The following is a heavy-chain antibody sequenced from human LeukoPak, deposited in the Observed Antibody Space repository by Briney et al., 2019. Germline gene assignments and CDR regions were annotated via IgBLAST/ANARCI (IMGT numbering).Heavy chain of an antibody. CDR2: ISYDGSNK. J-gene: IGHJ6*02. CDR3: AREKGNYAPAGYYGTDV. Sequence: GGSLRLSCAASGFTFSSYAMHWVRQAPGKGLEWVAVISYDGSNKYYADSVKGRFTISRDNSKNTLYLQMNSLRAEDTAVYYCAREKGNYAPAGYYGTDVWGQGTTVTVSS. V-gene: IGHV3-30-3*01. CDR1: GFTFSSYA. D-gene: IGHD4-11*01.